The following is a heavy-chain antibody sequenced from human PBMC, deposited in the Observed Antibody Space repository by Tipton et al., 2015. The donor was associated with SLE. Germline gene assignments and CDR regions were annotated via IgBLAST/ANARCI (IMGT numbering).Heavy chain of an antibody. CDR3: ARPALKLLTGDAFDI. CDR2: IYTRGST. Sequence: TLSLTCTVSGGSISSYYWSWLRQPAGKGLEWIGRIYTRGSTNYNPPLKSRVTISVDTSKKQFSLKLSSVTAADTAVYYCARPALKLLTGDAFDIWGQGTMVTVSS. D-gene: IGHD7-27*01. V-gene: IGHV4-4*07. CDR1: GGSISSYY. J-gene: IGHJ3*02.